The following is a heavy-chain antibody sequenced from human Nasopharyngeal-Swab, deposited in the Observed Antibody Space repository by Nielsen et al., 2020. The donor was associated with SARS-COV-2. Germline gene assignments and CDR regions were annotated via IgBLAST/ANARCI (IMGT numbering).Heavy chain of an antibody. Sequence: ASAKVSCKASGYTFTSYYMHWVRQAPGQGLEWMGIINPSGGSTSYAQKFQGRVTMTRDTSTSTVYMELSSLRSEDTAVYYCARDPTLTYYDILTGYRTPDYYMDVWGKGTTVTVSS. CDR1: GYTFTSYY. CDR3: ARDPTLTYYDILTGYRTPDYYMDV. J-gene: IGHJ6*03. CDR2: INPSGGST. D-gene: IGHD3-9*01. V-gene: IGHV1-46*01.